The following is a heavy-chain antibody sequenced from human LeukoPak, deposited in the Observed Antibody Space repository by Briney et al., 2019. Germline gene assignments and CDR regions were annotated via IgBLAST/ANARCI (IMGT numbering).Heavy chain of an antibody. Sequence: PGGSLRLSCAASGFTFSSYEMNWVRQAPGKGLEWVSYISSSGSTIYYADSVKGRFTISRDNAKNSLYLQMNSLRAEDTAVYCCARCGYPLYYYYMDVWGKGTTVTISS. J-gene: IGHJ6*03. CDR2: ISSSGSTI. V-gene: IGHV3-48*03. D-gene: IGHD5-18*01. CDR1: GFTFSSYE. CDR3: ARCGYPLYYYYMDV.